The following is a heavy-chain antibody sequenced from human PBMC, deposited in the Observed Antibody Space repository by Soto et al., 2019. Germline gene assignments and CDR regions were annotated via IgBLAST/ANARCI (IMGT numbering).Heavy chain of an antibody. Sequence: GESLKISCKGSGYSVSSYWRGWVRQMPGKGLEWMGIIYPDDSDTRYSPSFQGQVTISADKSISTAYLQWSSLKASDTAIYYCARHTVEGWPDAFDIWGQGTMVTVSS. V-gene: IGHV5-51*01. CDR2: IYPDDSDT. D-gene: IGHD4-4*01. J-gene: IGHJ3*02. CDR1: GYSVSSYW. CDR3: ARHTVEGWPDAFDI.